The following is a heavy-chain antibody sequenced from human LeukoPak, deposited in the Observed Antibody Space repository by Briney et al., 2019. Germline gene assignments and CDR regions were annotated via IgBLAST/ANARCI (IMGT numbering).Heavy chain of an antibody. D-gene: IGHD4-17*01. J-gene: IGHJ4*02. CDR3: ARAYGDYLDYFDY. Sequence: GGSLRLSCAASGFTFSSYSMNWVRQAPGKGLEWGSSISSSSSYIYYADSVKGRFTISRDNAKNSLYLQMNSLRAEDTAVYYCARAYGDYLDYFDYWGQGTLVTVSS. V-gene: IGHV3-21*01. CDR1: GFTFSSYS. CDR2: ISSSSSYI.